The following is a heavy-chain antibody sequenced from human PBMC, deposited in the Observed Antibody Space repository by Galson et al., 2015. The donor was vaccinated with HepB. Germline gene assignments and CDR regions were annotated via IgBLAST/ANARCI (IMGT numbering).Heavy chain of an antibody. Sequence: SLRLSCAASGFSVRSYYMSWVRQAPGKGLEWVSVIYSGGSTYYADSVKGRFTISRDKSQNTLYLQMNSLRAEDTAVYYCAREGIVGATVGGFYYGMDVWGQGTTVTVSS. CDR1: GFSVRSYY. V-gene: IGHV3-53*01. J-gene: IGHJ6*02. D-gene: IGHD1-26*01. CDR3: AREGIVGATVGGFYYGMDV. CDR2: IYSGGST.